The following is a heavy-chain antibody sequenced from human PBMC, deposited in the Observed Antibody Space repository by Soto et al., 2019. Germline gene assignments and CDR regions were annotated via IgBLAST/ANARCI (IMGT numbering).Heavy chain of an antibody. J-gene: IGHJ4*02. CDR2: INSDGSST. D-gene: IGHD3-22*01. CDR3: ARDGVEAYYYDSSGPDY. CDR1: GFTFSSYW. Sequence: GGSLSLSCAASGFTFSSYWMHWVRQAPGKGLVWVSRINSDGSSTSYADSVKGRFTISRDNAKNTLYLQMNSLRAEDTAVYYCARDGVEAYYYDSSGPDYWGQGTLVTVSS. V-gene: IGHV3-74*01.